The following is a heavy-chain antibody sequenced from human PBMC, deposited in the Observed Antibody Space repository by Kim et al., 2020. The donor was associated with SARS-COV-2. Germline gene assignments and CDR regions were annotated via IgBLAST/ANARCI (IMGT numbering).Heavy chain of an antibody. CDR2: IYYSGST. CDR1: GGSISSSSYY. D-gene: IGHD3-9*01. V-gene: IGHV4-39*01. J-gene: IGHJ4*02. Sequence: SETLSLTCTVSGGSISSSSYYWGWIRQPPGKGLEWIGSIYYSGSTYYNPSLKSRVTISVDTSKNQFSLKLSSVTAADTAVYYCARQFGLYYDIPPYYFDYWGQGTLVTVSS. CDR3: ARQFGLYYDIPPYYFDY.